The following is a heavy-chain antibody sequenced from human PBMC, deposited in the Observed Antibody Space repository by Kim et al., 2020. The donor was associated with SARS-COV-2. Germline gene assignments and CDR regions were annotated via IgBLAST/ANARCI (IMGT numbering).Heavy chain of an antibody. D-gene: IGHD3-10*01. CDR3: AGTVRGANFDY. Sequence: NYNPSLRGRVTISVDTPKNQFSLKLRSVTAADTAVYYCAGTVRGANFDYWGRGALVTVSS. J-gene: IGHJ4*02. V-gene: IGHV4-4*09.